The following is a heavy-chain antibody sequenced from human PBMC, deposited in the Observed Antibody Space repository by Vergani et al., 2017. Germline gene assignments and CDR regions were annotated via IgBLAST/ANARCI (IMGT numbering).Heavy chain of an antibody. CDR1: GYSISRGYY. D-gene: IGHD3-16*01. CDR3: ARHDSGHYDSSYYGLDV. Sequence: QVQLQESGPGLVKPSETLSLTCSVSGYSISRGYYWGWIRQPPGKGLEWIATVFHSGSAYYNPSLRRRVTISVETTKNQFSLKLSSVTAADSAVYYCARHDSGHYDSSYYGLDVWGQGTTVTVSS. V-gene: IGHV4-38-2*02. CDR2: VFHSGSA. J-gene: IGHJ6*02.